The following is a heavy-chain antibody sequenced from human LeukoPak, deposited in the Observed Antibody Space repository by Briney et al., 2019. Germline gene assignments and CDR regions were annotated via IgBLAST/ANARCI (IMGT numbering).Heavy chain of an antibody. J-gene: IGHJ6*03. CDR2: ISSSGSTI. CDR3: ARETDYGDLYDYYYYMDV. V-gene: IGHV3-11*04. Sequence: GGSLSFSCAAPGFTFSDYYMSWLRQAPGKGLEGVSYISSSGSTIYYADYVKGRFTISRDNAKNSLYLQMNSLRAEDTAVYYCARETDYGDLYDYYYYMDVWGKGTTVTVSS. CDR1: GFTFSDYY. D-gene: IGHD4-17*01.